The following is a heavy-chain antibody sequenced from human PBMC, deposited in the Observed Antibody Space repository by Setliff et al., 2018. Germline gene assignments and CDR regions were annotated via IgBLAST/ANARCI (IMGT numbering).Heavy chain of an antibody. J-gene: IGHJ4*02. D-gene: IGHD3-22*01. V-gene: IGHV3-74*01. CDR2: INSDGSTT. CDR1: GFNFNNSW. CDR3: VRGSAYSSGSFDC. Sequence: PGGSLRLSCAASGFNFNNSWMHWVRQAPGKGLLWVSRINSDGSTTNYADSVKGRFTVSRDNAKNTLYLQMNSLRVEDTAVYYCVRGSAYSSGSFDCWGQGTLVTVSS.